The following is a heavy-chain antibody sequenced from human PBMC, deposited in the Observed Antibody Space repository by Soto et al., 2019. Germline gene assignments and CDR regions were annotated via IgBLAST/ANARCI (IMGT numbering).Heavy chain of an antibody. J-gene: IGHJ6*02. CDR3: AKDLKVSGGFHGSLNYYYGMDV. V-gene: IGHV3-30*18. CDR1: GFSFSNHG. Sequence: GGSLRLSCAASGFSFSNHGMQWVRQAPGKGLEWVAVISYDGNVKYYTDSVKGRFTISRDNSQSTLFLQMDSLRPEDAAVYYCAKDLKVSGGFHGSLNYYYGMDVWGQGTTVTVSS. D-gene: IGHD3-10*01. CDR2: ISYDGNVK.